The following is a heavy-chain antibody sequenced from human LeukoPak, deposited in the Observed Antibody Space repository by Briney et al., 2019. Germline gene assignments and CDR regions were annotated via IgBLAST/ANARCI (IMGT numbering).Heavy chain of an antibody. CDR2: ISGSGGST. V-gene: IGHV3-23*01. CDR1: GFTFSTYA. D-gene: IGHD3-22*01. CDR3: AKAGPASSDYLNWFDP. Sequence: PRGSLQLSCAASGFTFSTYAMNWVRQAPGKGLEWVSVISGSGGSTYYADSVKGRFTISRDNSKNTLYLQMNSLRVEDTAVYYCAKAGPASSDYLNWFDPWGHGTLFTVSS. J-gene: IGHJ5*02.